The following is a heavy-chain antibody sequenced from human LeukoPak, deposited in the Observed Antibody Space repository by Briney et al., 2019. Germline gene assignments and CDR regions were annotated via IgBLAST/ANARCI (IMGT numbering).Heavy chain of an antibody. V-gene: IGHV4-34*01. J-gene: IGHJ4*02. CDR3: ARGRMGDC. D-gene: IGHD1-14*01. CDR2: INHSGST. Sequence: PSETLSLTCAVYGGSFSGYYWSWIRQPPGKGLEWIGEINHSGSTNYNRSLKSRVTISVDTSKNQFSLKLSSVTAADTAVYYCARGRMGDCWGQGTLVTVSS. CDR1: GGSFSGYY.